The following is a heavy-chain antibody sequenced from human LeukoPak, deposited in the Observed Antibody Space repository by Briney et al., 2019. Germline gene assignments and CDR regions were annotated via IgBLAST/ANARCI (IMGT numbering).Heavy chain of an antibody. J-gene: IGHJ4*02. CDR3: ARDYDSSGYYYR. D-gene: IGHD3-22*01. CDR2: INPNSGGT. Sequence: ASVKVSCKASGYTFTGYYMHWVRQAPGQGLEWMGWINPNSGGTNYAQKFQGRVTMTRDTSISTAYMGLSRLRSDDTAVYYCARDYDSSGYYYRWGQGTLVTVSS. V-gene: IGHV1-2*02. CDR1: GYTFTGYY.